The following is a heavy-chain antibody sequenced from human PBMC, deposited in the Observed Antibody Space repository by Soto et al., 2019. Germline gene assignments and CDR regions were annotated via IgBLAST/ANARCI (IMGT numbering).Heavy chain of an antibody. CDR1: GASISSGW. D-gene: IGHD3-10*01. Sequence: QVQLQESGPGLVKPSGTLSLTCAVSGASISSGWWTWVRQPPGKGLEWIGETLYSGRTNYNSSLNSRVTISIDKSKKQFSLNLSSVTAADTAVYYCSSRVTDAPTWGQRTLVTVSS. CDR2: TLYSGRT. V-gene: IGHV4-4*02. J-gene: IGHJ5*02. CDR3: SSRVTDAPT.